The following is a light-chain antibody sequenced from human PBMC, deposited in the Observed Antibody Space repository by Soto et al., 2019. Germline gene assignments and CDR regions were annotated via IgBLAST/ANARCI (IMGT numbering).Light chain of an antibody. CDR3: ATWDSNTWV. Sequence: QSVLTQSSSASASLGSSVKLTCTLSSGHSSYIIAWHQQQPGKAPRYLMKLEGSGSYNKGSGVPDRFSGSSSGADRYLTSSNLQFEDEADYYCATWDSNTWVFGGGTQLTVL. CDR1: SGHSSYI. J-gene: IGLJ3*02. CDR2: LEGSGSY. V-gene: IGLV4-60*02.